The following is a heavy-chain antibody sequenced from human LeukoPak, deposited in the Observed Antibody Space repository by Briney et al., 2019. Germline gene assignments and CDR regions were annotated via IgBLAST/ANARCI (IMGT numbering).Heavy chain of an antibody. CDR3: ARGRGDYVWGSYRYYFDY. V-gene: IGHV4-34*01. D-gene: IGHD3-16*02. Sequence: GSLRLSCAASGFTFSSYAMSWIRQPPGKGLEWIGEINHSGSTNYNPSLKSRVTISVDTSKNQFSLKLSSVTAADTAVYYCARGRGDYVWGSYRYYFDYWGQGTLVTVSS. J-gene: IGHJ4*02. CDR2: INHSGST. CDR1: GFTFSSYA.